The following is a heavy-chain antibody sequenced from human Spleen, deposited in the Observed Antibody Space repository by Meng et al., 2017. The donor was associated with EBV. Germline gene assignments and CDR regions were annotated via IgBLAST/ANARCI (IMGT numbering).Heavy chain of an antibody. CDR3: ARGDRASMTTVTSLVY. J-gene: IGHJ4*02. Sequence: RRWDRGPGLVTPSATCSRTCPASGCVISRRNWLTWALPPPGKGLEWIGEIYHSGPTTYNPSRKSRVTMSVDKSKNQFSLKMNSVTAADAAVYYCARGDRASMTTVTSLVYWGQGTLVTVSS. V-gene: IGHV4-4*02. CDR2: IYHSGPT. CDR1: GCVISRRNW. D-gene: IGHD4-17*01.